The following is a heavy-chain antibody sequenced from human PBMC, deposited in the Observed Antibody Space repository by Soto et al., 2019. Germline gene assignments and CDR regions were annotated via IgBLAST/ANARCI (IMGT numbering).Heavy chain of an antibody. CDR1: GFTFSSYG. J-gene: IGHJ6*02. V-gene: IGHV3-33*01. CDR2: IWYDGSNK. D-gene: IGHD2-15*01. CDR3: ARASRGGYCSGGSCSTYYYYGMDV. Sequence: QVQLVESGGGVVQPGRSLRLSCAASGFTFSSYGMHWVRQAPGKGLEWVAVIWYDGSNKYYADSVKGRFTISRDNSKNTLYLQMTSLRAEDTAVYYCARASRGGYCSGGSCSTYYYYGMDVWGQGTTVTVSS.